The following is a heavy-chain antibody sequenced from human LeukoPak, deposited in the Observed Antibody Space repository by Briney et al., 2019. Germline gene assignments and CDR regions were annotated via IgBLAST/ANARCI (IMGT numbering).Heavy chain of an antibody. CDR3: ARGRPTMIVVVIRNWFDP. J-gene: IGHJ5*02. Sequence: SETLSLTCAVYGGSFSGYYWSWIRQPPGKGLEWIGEINHSGSTNYNPPLKSRVTISVDTSKNQFSLKLSSVTAADTAVYYCARGRPTMIVVVIRNWFDPWGQGTLVTVSS. CDR2: INHSGST. CDR1: GGSFSGYY. V-gene: IGHV4-34*01. D-gene: IGHD3-22*01.